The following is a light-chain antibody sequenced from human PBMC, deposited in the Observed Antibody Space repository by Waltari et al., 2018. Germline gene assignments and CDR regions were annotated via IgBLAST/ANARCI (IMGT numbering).Light chain of an antibody. V-gene: IGKV3-20*01. J-gene: IGKJ1*01. Sequence: EVLLTQSPGTLSLSPGERATLSCRASQSVGRSLAWYQQKPGQAPRLLIYGASTRFTGIPDRFSGSGSGTDFSLTISRLEPEDLAVYYCQHYVRLPATFGQGTTVEIK. CDR3: QHYVRLPAT. CDR1: QSVGRS. CDR2: GAS.